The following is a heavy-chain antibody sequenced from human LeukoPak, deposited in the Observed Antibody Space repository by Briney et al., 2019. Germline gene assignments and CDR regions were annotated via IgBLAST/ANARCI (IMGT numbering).Heavy chain of an antibody. CDR1: GFTFSIYC. Sequence: GGSLRLSCAASGFTFSIYCMRWVRQAPGKGLVWGSRIKTDGSSTNYADSVKGRFTISRDNAKNTLYLQMNSLRDEDTAVYYCARVDSSGYSRTFDIWGQGTMVTVSS. CDR3: ARVDSSGYSRTFDI. CDR2: IKTDGSST. D-gene: IGHD3-22*01. V-gene: IGHV3-74*01. J-gene: IGHJ3*02.